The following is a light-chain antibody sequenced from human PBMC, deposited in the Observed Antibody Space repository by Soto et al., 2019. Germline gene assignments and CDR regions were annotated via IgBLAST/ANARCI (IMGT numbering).Light chain of an antibody. CDR3: RSYTISSTVV. CDR1: SSDVGGYNY. V-gene: IGLV2-14*03. Sequence: QSALTQPASVSGSPGQSITISCTGTSSDVGGYNYVSWYQHLPGKAPKLMIYDVSNRPSGVSNRFSGSKSGNTASLTISGLQAEDEADYYCRSYTISSTVVFGGGTKVTV. CDR2: DVS. J-gene: IGLJ2*01.